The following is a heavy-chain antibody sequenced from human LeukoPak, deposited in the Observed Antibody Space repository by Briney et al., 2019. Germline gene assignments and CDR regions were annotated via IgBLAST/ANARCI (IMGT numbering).Heavy chain of an antibody. CDR1: GFPFSSYV. V-gene: IGHV3-33*01. Sequence: GGSLRLSCAASGFPFSSYVMHWLRQAPGKGLEWVAVIWFDGGKIYYADSVKGRFTISRDNSKNTLYLQMNSLRAEDAAVYHCARDFTNIRGGGYFDNWGQGTLVTVSS. J-gene: IGHJ4*02. D-gene: IGHD2-15*01. CDR2: IWFDGGKI. CDR3: ARDFTNIRGGGYFDN.